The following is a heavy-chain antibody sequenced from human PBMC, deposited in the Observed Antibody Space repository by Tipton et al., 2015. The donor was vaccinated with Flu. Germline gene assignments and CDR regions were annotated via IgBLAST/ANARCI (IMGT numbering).Heavy chain of an antibody. Sequence: SLRLSCAASGFTFSSYWMSWVRQAPGKGLEWVANIKQDGSEKYYVDSVKGRFTISRDNAENSLSLQMNRLRVDDTAVYYCARHTGTYWWSDPWGQGTLVTVSA. J-gene: IGHJ5*02. V-gene: IGHV3-7*01. CDR1: GFTFSSYW. CDR3: ARHTGTYWWSDP. CDR2: IKQDGSEK. D-gene: IGHD1-26*01.